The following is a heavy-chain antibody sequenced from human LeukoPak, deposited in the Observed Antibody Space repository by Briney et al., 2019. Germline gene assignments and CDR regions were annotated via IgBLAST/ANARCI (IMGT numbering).Heavy chain of an antibody. V-gene: IGHV4-34*01. D-gene: IGHD6-19*01. Sequence: SETLSLTCAVYGGSFSGYYWSWIRQPPGKGLEWIGEINHSGSTNYNPSLKSRVTISVDTSKNQFSLKLNSVTAADTAVYYCARSRGVSSGWTLDNWFDPWGQGTLVTVSS. J-gene: IGHJ5*02. CDR2: INHSGST. CDR3: ARSRGVSSGWTLDNWFDP. CDR1: GGSFSGYY.